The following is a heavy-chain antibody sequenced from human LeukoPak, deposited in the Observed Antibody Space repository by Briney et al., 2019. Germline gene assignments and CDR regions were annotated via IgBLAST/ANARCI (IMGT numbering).Heavy chain of an antibody. V-gene: IGHV3-23*01. D-gene: IGHD3-10*01. J-gene: IGHJ6*02. Sequence: GGSLRLSCAASGFTFSSYAMSWVRQAPGKGLEWVSAISGSGGSTYYADSVKGRFTISRDNSKNTLYLQMNSLRAEDTAVYYCAKDEALWFGELTPDYYGMDVWGQGTTVTVSS. CDR1: GFTFSSYA. CDR2: ISGSGGST. CDR3: AKDEALWFGELTPDYYGMDV.